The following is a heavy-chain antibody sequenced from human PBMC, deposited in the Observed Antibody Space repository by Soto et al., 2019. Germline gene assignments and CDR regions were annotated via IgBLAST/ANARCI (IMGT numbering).Heavy chain of an antibody. J-gene: IGHJ6*02. CDR3: ASEYDYGDLNYYDYGMDV. CDR2: ISSSSSTI. D-gene: IGHD4-17*01. Sequence: EVQLVESGGGLVQPGGSLRLSCAASGFTFSSYSMNWVRQAPGKGLEWVSYISSSSSTIYYADSVKGRFTISRDNAKNSLYLQMNSLRDEDTAVYYCASEYDYGDLNYYDYGMDVWGQGTTVTVSS. CDR1: GFTFSSYS. V-gene: IGHV3-48*02.